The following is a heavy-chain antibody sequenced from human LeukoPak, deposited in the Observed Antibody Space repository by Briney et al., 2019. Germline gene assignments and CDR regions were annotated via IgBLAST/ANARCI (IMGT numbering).Heavy chain of an antibody. V-gene: IGHV3-73*01. CDR1: GFTFSGSA. D-gene: IGHD3-22*01. CDR3: TRPPYYYDSSGEQNTEFDY. CDR2: IRSKANSYAT. J-gene: IGHJ4*02. Sequence: GGSLRLSCAASGFTFSGSAMHWVRQASGKGLEWVGRIRSKANSYATAYAASVKGRFTISRDDSKNTANLQMNSLKTEDTAVYYCTRPPYYYDSSGEQNTEFDYWGQGTLVTVSS.